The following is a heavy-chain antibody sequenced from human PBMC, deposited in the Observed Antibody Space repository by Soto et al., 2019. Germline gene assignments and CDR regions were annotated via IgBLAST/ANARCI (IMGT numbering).Heavy chain of an antibody. CDR1: GYSFTSYW. CDR3: ASWFYCGGDCFSARPFDY. CDR2: IYPGDSDT. J-gene: IGHJ4*02. V-gene: IGHV5-51*04. D-gene: IGHD2-21*02. Sequence: GESLKISCKGSGYSFTSYWIGWVRQMPGKGLEWMGIIYPGDSDTRYSPSFQGQVTISADKPISTAYLQWSSLKASDTAMYYCASWFYCGGDCFSARPFDYWGQGTLVTVSS.